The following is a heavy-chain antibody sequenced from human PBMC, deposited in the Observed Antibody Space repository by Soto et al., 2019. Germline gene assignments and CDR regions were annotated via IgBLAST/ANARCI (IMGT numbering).Heavy chain of an antibody. CDR1: GFTFSSYG. V-gene: IGHV3-30*18. CDR3: AKEVKPTYYYGMDV. Sequence: GGSLRLSCAASGFTFSSYGMHWVRQAPGKGLEWVAVISYDGSNKYYADSVKGRFTISRDNSKNTLYLQMNSLRAEDTAVYYCAKEVKPTYYYGMDVWGQGTTVTVSS. J-gene: IGHJ6*02. D-gene: IGHD4-4*01. CDR2: ISYDGSNK.